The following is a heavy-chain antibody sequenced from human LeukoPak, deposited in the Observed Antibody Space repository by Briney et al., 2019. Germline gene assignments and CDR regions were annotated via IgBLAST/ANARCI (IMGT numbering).Heavy chain of an antibody. CDR1: GGSISSYY. V-gene: IGHV4-59*08. CDR2: IYYSGST. Sequence: SETLSLTCTVSGGSISSYYWSWIRQPPGKGLEWIGYIYYSGSTNYNPSLKSRVTISVDTSKNQFSLKLSSVTAADTAVYYCARVWGSSSWYPPYGMDVWGQGTTVTVSS. D-gene: IGHD6-13*01. J-gene: IGHJ6*02. CDR3: ARVWGSSSWYPPYGMDV.